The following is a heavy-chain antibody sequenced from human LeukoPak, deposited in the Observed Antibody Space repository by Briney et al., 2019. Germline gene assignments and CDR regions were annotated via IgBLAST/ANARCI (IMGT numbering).Heavy chain of an antibody. CDR2: ISGSGGST. J-gene: IGHJ4*02. CDR3: AKRSGVARGHFDY. CDR1: GFTFSSYA. D-gene: IGHD1-26*01. Sequence: GGSLRLSCAASGFTFSSYAMSWVRQAPGQGLEWVSAISGSGGSTYYADSVKGRFTISRDNSKNTLYLQMNSLRVDDTAVYFCAKRSGVARGHFDYWGQGSLVSVSS. V-gene: IGHV3-23*01.